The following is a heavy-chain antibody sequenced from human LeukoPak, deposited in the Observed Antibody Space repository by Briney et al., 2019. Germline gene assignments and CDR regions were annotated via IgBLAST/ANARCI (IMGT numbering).Heavy chain of an antibody. J-gene: IGHJ4*02. Sequence: GESLKISCRGSGYSFTNYWIGWVRQMPGKGLEWMGIIYPADSDTRYSPSFQGQVTISADKSISTAYLQWSSLKASDTAMYYCAGWGTGTTLAFDYWGQGTLVTVSS. CDR1: GYSFTNYW. CDR3: AGWGTGTTLAFDY. D-gene: IGHD1-1*01. V-gene: IGHV5-51*01. CDR2: IYPADSDT.